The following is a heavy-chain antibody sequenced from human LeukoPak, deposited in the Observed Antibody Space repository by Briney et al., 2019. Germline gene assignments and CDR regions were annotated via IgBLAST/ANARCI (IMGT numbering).Heavy chain of an antibody. CDR1: GFTFSSYG. CDR3: AKAGDGSGYPTYDY. J-gene: IGHJ4*02. Sequence: PGGSLRLSCEASGFTFSSYGMHWVRQAPGKGLHWVAVISYDETDKYYADSVKGRFTISRDNSKNTLYLQMNSLRPEDTAVYYCAKAGDGSGYPTYDYWGQGTLVTVSS. D-gene: IGHD3-22*01. CDR2: ISYDETDK. V-gene: IGHV3-30*18.